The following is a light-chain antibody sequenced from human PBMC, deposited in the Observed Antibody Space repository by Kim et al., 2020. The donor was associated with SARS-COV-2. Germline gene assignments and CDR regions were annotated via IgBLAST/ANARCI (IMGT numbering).Light chain of an antibody. CDR2: GAS. V-gene: IGKV3-15*01. CDR3: QQHNCRRA. Sequence: EIVLTQSPATLSVSPGERATLSCRASQSISSNLCWYQQKPGQAPRVLIYGASNRAAGIPARFSGSGSGTEFTLTISSLQSDDFASYYWQQHNCRRAFGQGTRLEIK. J-gene: IGKJ5*01. CDR1: QSISSN.